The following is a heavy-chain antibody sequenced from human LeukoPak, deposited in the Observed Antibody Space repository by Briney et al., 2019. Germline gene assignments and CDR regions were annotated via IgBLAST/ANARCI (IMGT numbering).Heavy chain of an antibody. CDR1: GFTFSSYA. Sequence: PGGSLRLSCAASGFTFSSYAMSWFRQAPEKGLEWVSAISGSGGGTYYADSVKGRFTISRDNSKNTLYLQMNSLRAEDTAVYYCAKDRGWSGYSPRGALDIWGQGTMVTVSS. D-gene: IGHD3-3*01. CDR3: AKDRGWSGYSPRGALDI. J-gene: IGHJ3*02. CDR2: ISGSGGGT. V-gene: IGHV3-23*01.